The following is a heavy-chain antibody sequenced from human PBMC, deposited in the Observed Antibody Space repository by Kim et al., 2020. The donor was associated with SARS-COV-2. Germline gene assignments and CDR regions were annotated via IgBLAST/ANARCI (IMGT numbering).Heavy chain of an antibody. D-gene: IGHD6-19*01. J-gene: IGHJ4*01. Sequence: GGSLRLSCAASGMKLSNYWMYWVRQVPGKGLVWVSRINTDGSSTNYADSVKGRFTISRDNAKNTLFLQMNRLRADDTAIYYCAESLTSGPPGTIWGQGTRVPVPS. CDR1: GMKLSNYW. CDR2: INTDGSST. V-gene: IGHV3-74*01. CDR3: AESLTSGPPGTI.